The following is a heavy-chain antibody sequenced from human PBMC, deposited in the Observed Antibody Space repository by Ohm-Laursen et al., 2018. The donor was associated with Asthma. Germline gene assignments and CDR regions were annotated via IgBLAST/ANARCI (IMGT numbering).Heavy chain of an antibody. CDR1: GISLTTSGVA. V-gene: IGHV2-5*02. D-gene: IGHD4-23*01. CDR2: IYWDADP. CDR3: VHSRTTVTPNGFAY. Sequence: PTQTLTLTCTVSGISLTTSGVAVGWIRQPPVKALEWLTLIYWDADPRYSPSLKSRVTITRDTSKNQVVLTMTQMDPGDTATYYCVHSRTTVTPNGFAYWGQGTLVTVSS. J-gene: IGHJ4*02.